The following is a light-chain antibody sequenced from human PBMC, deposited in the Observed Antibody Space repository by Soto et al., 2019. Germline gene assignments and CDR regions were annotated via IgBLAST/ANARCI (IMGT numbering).Light chain of an antibody. V-gene: IGKV1-5*01. CDR3: QQYYSYLGT. CDR1: QSISDW. Sequence: DIQMTQSPSTLSASVGDRVTITCRASQSISDWLAWYQQKPGKAPKLLIYAASTLQSGVPSRFSGSGSGTDFTLTISCLQSEDFATYYCQQYYSYLGTFGQGTKVDIK. CDR2: AAS. J-gene: IGKJ1*01.